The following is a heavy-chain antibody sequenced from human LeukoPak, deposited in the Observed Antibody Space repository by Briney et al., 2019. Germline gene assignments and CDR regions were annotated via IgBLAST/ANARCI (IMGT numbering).Heavy chain of an antibody. CDR3: ANWAGAPADYFSGPLDY. D-gene: IGHD3-3*01. J-gene: IGHJ4*02. CDR2: INTVSGNT. CDR1: EYSLTQYS. Sequence: ASVKVSCKTSEYSLTQYSIHWVRQAPGQRLEWMGWINTVSGNTRYSQNFQGRVTITRDTSASTAYMELSYLKSEDTAIYYCANWAGAPADYFSGPLDYWGQDTLVTVSS. V-gene: IGHV1-3*04.